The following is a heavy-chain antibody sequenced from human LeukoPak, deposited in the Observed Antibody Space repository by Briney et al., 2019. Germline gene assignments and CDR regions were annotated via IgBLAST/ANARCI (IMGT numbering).Heavy chain of an antibody. Sequence: PGGALRLSCAASGFTFSSYSIKWVRQAPGKGLEWVSSISSSSSYIYYADSVKGRFTISRDNAKNSLYLQMNSLRAEDTAVYYCARCPNAAFNWFDPWGQGTLVTVSS. D-gene: IGHD2-2*01. V-gene: IGHV3-21*01. CDR2: ISSSSSYI. J-gene: IGHJ5*02. CDR3: ARCPNAAFNWFDP. CDR1: GFTFSSYS.